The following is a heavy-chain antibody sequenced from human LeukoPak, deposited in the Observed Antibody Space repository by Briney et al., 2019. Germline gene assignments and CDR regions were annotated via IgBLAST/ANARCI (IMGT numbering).Heavy chain of an antibody. CDR1: SGSISNYY. J-gene: IGHJ5*02. Sequence: PSETLSLTCTVSSGSISNYYWTWIRQPPGKGLEWIGYVYYSGITNYNPSLKSRVTISVDTSKNQFSLKLSSVTAADTAVYYCARDNSGSYSWFDPWGQGTLVTVSS. D-gene: IGHD1-26*01. CDR3: ARDNSGSYSWFDP. V-gene: IGHV4-59*01. CDR2: VYYSGIT.